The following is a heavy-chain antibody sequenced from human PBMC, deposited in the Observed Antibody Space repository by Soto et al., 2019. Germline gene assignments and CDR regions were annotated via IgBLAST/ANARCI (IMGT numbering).Heavy chain of an antibody. CDR1: GFTFDDYA. CDR2: ISWNSGSI. CDR3: AKDGEGDGYNYDY. V-gene: IGHV3-9*01. Sequence: GGSLRLSCAASGFTFDDYAMHWVRQAPGKGLEWVSGISWNSGSIGYADSVKGRFTISRDNAKNSLYLQMNSLRAEDTALYYCAKDGEGDGYNYDYWGQGTLVTVSS. J-gene: IGHJ4*02. D-gene: IGHD5-12*01.